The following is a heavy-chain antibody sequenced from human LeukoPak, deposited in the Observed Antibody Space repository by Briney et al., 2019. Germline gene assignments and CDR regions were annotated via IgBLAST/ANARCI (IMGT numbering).Heavy chain of an antibody. V-gene: IGHV1-18*01. CDR3: ARDWVSCSGGSCYSYYYYYGMDV. Sequence: GASVTVSFKASGYTFTSYGISWVRQAPGQGREWMGWISAYNGNTNYAQKLQGRVTMTTDTSTSTAYMELRSLRSDDTAVYYCARDWVSCSGGSCYSYYYYYGMDVWGQGTTVTVSS. J-gene: IGHJ6*02. CDR2: ISAYNGNT. D-gene: IGHD2-15*01. CDR1: GYTFTSYG.